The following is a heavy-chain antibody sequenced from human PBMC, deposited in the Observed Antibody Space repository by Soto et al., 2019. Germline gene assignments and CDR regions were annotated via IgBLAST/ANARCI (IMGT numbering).Heavy chain of an antibody. D-gene: IGHD2-15*01. CDR3: ARVGHALAERYCSCGSCPNSHLADEFDY. Sequence: QVQLVQSGAEVKKPGSSVKVSCTASGGTFSSYAISWVRQAPGQGLEWMGGIIPIFGTANSAQKVQVRVSSTADESTSTAYMGLSSLRSEDTAVYYCARVGHALAERYCSCGSCPNSHLADEFDYWGQGTLVTVSS. V-gene: IGHV1-69*01. CDR1: GGTFSSYA. CDR2: IIPIFGTA. J-gene: IGHJ4*02.